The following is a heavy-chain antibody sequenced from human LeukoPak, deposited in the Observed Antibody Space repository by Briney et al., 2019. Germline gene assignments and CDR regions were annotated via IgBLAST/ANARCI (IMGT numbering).Heavy chain of an antibody. CDR1: GYTFTSYG. V-gene: IGHV1-18*01. CDR3: ARESLEYSSSSTYYYGMDV. Sequence: ASVKVPCKASGYTFTSYGISWVRQAPGQGLEWMGWISAYNGNTNYAQKLQGRVTMTTDTSTSTAYMELRSLRSDDTAVYYCARESLEYSSSSTYYYGMDVWGQGTTVTVSS. CDR2: ISAYNGNT. D-gene: IGHD6-6*01. J-gene: IGHJ6*02.